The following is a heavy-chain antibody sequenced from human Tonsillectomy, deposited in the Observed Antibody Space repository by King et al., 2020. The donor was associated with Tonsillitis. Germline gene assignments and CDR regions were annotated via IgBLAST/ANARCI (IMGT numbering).Heavy chain of an antibody. CDR1: GVSMSEGGYY. J-gene: IGHJ4*02. Sequence: QLQESGPGLVKPSQTLSLTCTVSGVSMSEGGYYWTWIRQLPGKGLEWIGNSYSSGSTSYNPSLKSQGTISVDTSKNQFYLKLKSVSAAETAVYHCASARIFWKGYEGIDNWGPGTLVTVSS. V-gene: IGHV4-31*01. D-gene: IGHD3-3*01. CDR3: ASARIFWKGYEGIDN. CDR2: SYSSGST.